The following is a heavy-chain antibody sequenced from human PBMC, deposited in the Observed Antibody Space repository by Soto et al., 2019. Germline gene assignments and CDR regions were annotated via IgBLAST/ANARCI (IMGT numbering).Heavy chain of an antibody. V-gene: IGHV3-33*01. D-gene: IGHD3-10*01. CDR3: ARAGGPRGQFDY. J-gene: IGHJ4*02. CDR1: GFTFSSYG. Sequence: QVQLVESGGGVVQPGRSLRLSCAASGFTFSSYGMHWVRQAPGKGLEWVAVIWYDGSNKYYVDSVKGRFTISRDNSKNTLYLQMNSLRAEDTAVYYCARAGGPRGQFDYWGQGTLVTVSS. CDR2: IWYDGSNK.